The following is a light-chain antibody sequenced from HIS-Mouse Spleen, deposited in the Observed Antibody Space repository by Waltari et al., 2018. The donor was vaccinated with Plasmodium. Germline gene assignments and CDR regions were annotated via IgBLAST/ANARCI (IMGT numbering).Light chain of an antibody. CDR3: QQYNNWPPLT. J-gene: IGKJ4*01. CDR2: GAS. Sequence: EIVMTQSPATLSVSPGERATLSCRASQSVSSNLAWSQQKPGQAPRLLIYGASTRATGIPARFSGSGSGTECTLTISSLQSEDFAVYYCQQYNNWPPLTFGGGTKVEIK. V-gene: IGKV3-15*01. CDR1: QSVSSN.